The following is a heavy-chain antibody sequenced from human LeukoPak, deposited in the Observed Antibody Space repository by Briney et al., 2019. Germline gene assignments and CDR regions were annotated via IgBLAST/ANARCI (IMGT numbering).Heavy chain of an antibody. V-gene: IGHV4-59*01. CDR3: ARVVFPGNYFDY. J-gene: IGHJ4*02. CDR2: IYYSGST. D-gene: IGHD1-1*01. Sequence: SETLSLTCTVSGGSISSYYWSWIRQPPGKGLGWIGYIYYSGSTNYNPSLKSRVTISVDTSKNQFSLKLSSVTAADTAVYYCARVVFPGNYFDYWGQGTLVTVSS. CDR1: GGSISSYY.